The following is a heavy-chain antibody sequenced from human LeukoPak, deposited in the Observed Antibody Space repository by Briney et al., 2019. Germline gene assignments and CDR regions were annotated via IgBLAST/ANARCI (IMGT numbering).Heavy chain of an antibody. CDR3: ARDRCSGGSCYSDY. V-gene: IGHV4-59*01. D-gene: IGHD2-15*01. CDR2: IYYSGST. CDR1: GGSMSGYY. J-gene: IGHJ4*02. Sequence: PSETLSLTCTVSGGSMSGYYWSWIRQPPGKGLEWIGYIYYSGSTKYNRSLKSRVTISVDTSKNLFSLKLTSVTAADTAVYYCARDRCSGGSCYSDYWGQGTLVTVSS.